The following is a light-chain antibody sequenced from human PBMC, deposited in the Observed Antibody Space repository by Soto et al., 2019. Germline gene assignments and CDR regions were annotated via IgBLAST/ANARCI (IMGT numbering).Light chain of an antibody. Sequence: EIVLTQSAATLSLSPGERATLSFMASESVSRNLAWYQQKPGQAPSLLIYDASTRATGIPDRFSGGGSGTEFTLTISSLQSEDFVVYYCQQYNSWPPITFGQGTRLEIK. CDR2: DAS. CDR3: QQYNSWPPIT. V-gene: IGKV3-15*01. J-gene: IGKJ5*01. CDR1: ESVSRN.